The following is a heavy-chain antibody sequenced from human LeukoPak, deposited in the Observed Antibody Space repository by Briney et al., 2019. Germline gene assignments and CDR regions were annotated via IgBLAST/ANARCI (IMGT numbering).Heavy chain of an antibody. CDR2: ISSSSSYI. Sequence: GGSLRLSCAASGFTFSSYSMNWVRQAPGKGLEWVSSISSSSSYIYYADSVKGRFTISRDNAKNSLYLQMNSLRAEDTAVYYCARAGAAAGNGWFDPWGQGTLVTVSS. CDR3: ARAGAAAGNGWFDP. CDR1: GFTFSSYS. V-gene: IGHV3-21*01. J-gene: IGHJ5*02. D-gene: IGHD6-13*01.